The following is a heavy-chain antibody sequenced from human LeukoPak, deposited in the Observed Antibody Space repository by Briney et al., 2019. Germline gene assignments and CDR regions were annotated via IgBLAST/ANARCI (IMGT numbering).Heavy chain of an antibody. CDR2: INPNSGGT. D-gene: IGHD2-15*01. V-gene: IGHV1-2*02. J-gene: IGHJ4*02. Sequence: ASVKVSCKASGYTFTGYYMHWVRQAPGQGIEWMGWINPNSGGTNYAQKFQGRVTMTRDTSISTAYMELSRLRSDDTAVYYCAVGVSTPCPYYFDYWGQGTLVTVSS. CDR3: AVGVSTPCPYYFDY. CDR1: GYTFTGYY.